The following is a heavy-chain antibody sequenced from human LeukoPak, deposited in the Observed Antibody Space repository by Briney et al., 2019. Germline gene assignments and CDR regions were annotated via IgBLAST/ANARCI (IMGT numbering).Heavy chain of an antibody. V-gene: IGHV3-9*01. CDR3: AKDYYGSGSYYSHYGMDV. CDR2: ISWNSGSI. Sequence: PGGSLRLSCAASGFTFDDYAMPWVRQAPGKGLEWVSGISWNSGSIGYADSVKGRFTISRDNAKNSLYLQMNSLRAEDTALYYCAKDYYGSGSYYSHYGMDVWGQGTTVTVSS. CDR1: GFTFDDYA. D-gene: IGHD3-10*01. J-gene: IGHJ6*02.